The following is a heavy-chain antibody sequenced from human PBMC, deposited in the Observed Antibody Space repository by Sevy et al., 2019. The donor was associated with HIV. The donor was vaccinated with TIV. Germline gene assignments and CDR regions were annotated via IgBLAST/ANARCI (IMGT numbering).Heavy chain of an antibody. Sequence: SEILSLTCTVSGGSISSGSYYWSWIRQPAGKGLEWIGRIYTSGSTNYNPSLKSRVTISVDTSKNQFSLKLSSVTAADTAVYYCARASSSGWYNGWFDPWGQGTLVTVSS. CDR2: IYTSGST. D-gene: IGHD6-19*01. J-gene: IGHJ5*02. CDR3: ARASSSGWYNGWFDP. CDR1: GGSISSGSYY. V-gene: IGHV4-61*02.